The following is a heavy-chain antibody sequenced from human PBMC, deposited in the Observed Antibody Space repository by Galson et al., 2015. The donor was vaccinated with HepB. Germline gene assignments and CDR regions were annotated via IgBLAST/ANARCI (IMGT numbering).Heavy chain of an antibody. V-gene: IGHV3-21*01. D-gene: IGHD2-15*01. CDR3: ARPGYCSGGSCGGAFDI. J-gene: IGHJ3*02. Sequence: SLRLSCAASGFTFSSYSMNWVRQAPGKGLEWVSSISSSSSYIYYADSVKGRFTISRDNAKNSLYLQMNSLRAEDTAVYYCARPGYCSGGSCGGAFDIWGQGTMVTVSS. CDR1: GFTFSSYS. CDR2: ISSSSSYI.